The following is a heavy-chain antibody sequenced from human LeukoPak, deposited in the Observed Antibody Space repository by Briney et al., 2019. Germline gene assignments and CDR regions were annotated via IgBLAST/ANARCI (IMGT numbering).Heavy chain of an antibody. Sequence: PGGSLNFSCAAPGFTFSSTWSHWVRKPPGKGLVWVSRINSDGSSTTYADSVKGRFTISRDNAKNTLYLQMNSLRAEDTAVYYCVRSFDYWGQGTLVTVSS. CDR1: GFTFSSTW. CDR2: INSDGSST. J-gene: IGHJ4*02. V-gene: IGHV3-74*01. CDR3: VRSFDY.